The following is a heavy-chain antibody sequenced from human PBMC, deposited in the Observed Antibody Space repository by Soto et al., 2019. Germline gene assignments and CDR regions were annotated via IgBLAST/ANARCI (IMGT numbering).Heavy chain of an antibody. D-gene: IGHD3-3*01. J-gene: IGHJ6*02. Sequence: SQTLSLTCAISGDSVSSNSAAWNWIRQSPSRGLEWLGRTYYRSKWYNDYAVSVKSRITINPDTSKNQFSLQLNSVTPEDTAVYYCAREELYDFCSGYYNDYYYYGMDVWGQGTTVTVSS. CDR3: AREELYDFCSGYYNDYYYYGMDV. CDR2: TYYRSKWYN. CDR1: GDSVSSNSAA. V-gene: IGHV6-1*01.